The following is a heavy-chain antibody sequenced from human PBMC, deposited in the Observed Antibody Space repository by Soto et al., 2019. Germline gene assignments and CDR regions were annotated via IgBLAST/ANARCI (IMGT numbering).Heavy chain of an antibody. CDR2: IYSGGST. CDR3: ARVRWKGGSCPFDY. V-gene: IGHV3-66*01. CDR1: GFTVSSNY. Sequence: GSLRLSCAASGFTVSSNYMSWVRQAPGKGLEWVSVIYSGGSTYYADSVKGRFTISRDNSKNTLYLQMNSLRAEDTAVYYCARVRWKGGSCPFDYWGQGTLVTVSS. D-gene: IGHD2-15*01. J-gene: IGHJ4*02.